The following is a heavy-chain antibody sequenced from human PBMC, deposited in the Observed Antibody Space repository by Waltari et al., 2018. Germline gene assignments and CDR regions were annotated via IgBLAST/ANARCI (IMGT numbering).Heavy chain of an antibody. Sequence: EVQLVESGGVVVQPGGSLRLSCAASGFTFDDYTMHWVRQAPGKGLEWVSLISWDGGSTYYADSVKGRFTISRDNSKNSLYLQMNSLRTEDTALYYCAKDRGYYYGMDVWGQGTTVTVSS. CDR2: ISWDGGST. J-gene: IGHJ6*02. CDR1: GFTFDDYT. CDR3: AKDRGYYYGMDV. V-gene: IGHV3-43*01. D-gene: IGHD3-10*01.